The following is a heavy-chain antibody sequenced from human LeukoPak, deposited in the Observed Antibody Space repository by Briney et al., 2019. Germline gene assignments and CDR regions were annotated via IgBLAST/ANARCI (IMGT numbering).Heavy chain of an antibody. D-gene: IGHD4-11*01. CDR1: GITVSDNY. CDR2: TYRGGTT. J-gene: IGHJ4*02. CDR3: ARDPPAVTTNTYG. Sequence: GGSLRLSCAASGITVSDNYMNRVREAPGKGLEWSSLTYRGGTTSYADSVKGRFTISRDDSKNTLYLQMNKLRADDTAVYYCARDPPAVTTNTYGWGQGTLVTVSS. V-gene: IGHV3-66*01.